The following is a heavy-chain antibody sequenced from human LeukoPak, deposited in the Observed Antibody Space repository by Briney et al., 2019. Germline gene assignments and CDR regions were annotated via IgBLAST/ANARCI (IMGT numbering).Heavy chain of an antibody. Sequence: GGSLRLSCAASGFTFSSYAMHWVRQAPGKGLERVAVISYDGSNKYYADSVKGRFTISRDNSKNTLYLQMNSLRPEDTAVYYCARESERLFDYWGQGTLINVSS. CDR2: ISYDGSNK. D-gene: IGHD3-22*01. V-gene: IGHV3-30-3*01. J-gene: IGHJ4*02. CDR1: GFTFSSYA. CDR3: ARESERLFDY.